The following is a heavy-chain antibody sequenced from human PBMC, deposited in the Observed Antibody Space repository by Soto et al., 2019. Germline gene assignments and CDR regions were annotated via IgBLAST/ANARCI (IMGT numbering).Heavy chain of an antibody. V-gene: IGHV3-30-3*01. CDR3: ARSTERWLPPFDY. CDR2: ISYDGSNR. J-gene: IGHJ4*02. CDR1: GFTLSSYA. D-gene: IGHD5-12*01. Sequence: VQLVESGGGVVQPGRSLRLSCAASGFTLSSYAMHWVRQAPGKGLEWVAVISYDGSNRYYADSVKGRFTISRDNPKNTVYLQMNSLRAEDTAVYYCARSTERWLPPFDYWGQGTLVTVSS.